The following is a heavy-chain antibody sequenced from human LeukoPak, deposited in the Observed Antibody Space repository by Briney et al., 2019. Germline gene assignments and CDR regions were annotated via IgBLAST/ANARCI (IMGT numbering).Heavy chain of an antibody. CDR1: GGTFSSYA. Sequence: SVKVSCKASGGTFSSYAISWVRQAPGQGLEWMGRIIPIFGTANYAQKFQGRVTITTDESTSTAYMELSSLRSEDTAVYYCARAGTEIFSNNWFDPWGQGTLVTVSS. CDR3: ARAGTEIFSNNWFDP. J-gene: IGHJ5*02. CDR2: IIPIFGTA. D-gene: IGHD5-24*01. V-gene: IGHV1-69*05.